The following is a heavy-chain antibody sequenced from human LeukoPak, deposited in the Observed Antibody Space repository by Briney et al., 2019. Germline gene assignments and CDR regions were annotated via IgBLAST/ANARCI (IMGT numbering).Heavy chain of an antibody. Sequence: SETLSLTCTVSGGSISSYYWSWIRQPPGKGLEWIGYIYYSGSTNYNPSLKSRVTISVDTSKNQFSLKLSSVTAADTAVYYCARGYYDFWSGYPIRFDYWGQGTLVTVSS. V-gene: IGHV4-59*01. J-gene: IGHJ4*02. CDR2: IYYSGST. D-gene: IGHD3-3*01. CDR3: ARGYYDFWSGYPIRFDY. CDR1: GGSISSYY.